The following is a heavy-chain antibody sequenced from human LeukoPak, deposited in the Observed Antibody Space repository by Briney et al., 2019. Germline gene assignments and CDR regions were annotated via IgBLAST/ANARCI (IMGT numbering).Heavy chain of an antibody. V-gene: IGHV1-18*01. CDR2: TSVHHGTT. D-gene: IGHD4-17*01. CDR1: GYTFSKFV. CDR3: ARDLESDEGDYGDVLPGY. Sequence: GASVRVSCKTSGYTFSKFVITWVRQAPGQGLESMGWTSVHHGTTHYVEKFHDRLTLTTDTSTRTAYMELKSLASDDTAVYYCARDLESDEGDYGDVLPGYWGQGTLVTVS. J-gene: IGHJ4*02.